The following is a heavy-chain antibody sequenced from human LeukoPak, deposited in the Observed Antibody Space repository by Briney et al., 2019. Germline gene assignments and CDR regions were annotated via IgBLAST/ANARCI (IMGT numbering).Heavy chain of an antibody. V-gene: IGHV3-23*01. Sequence: GGSLRLSCAASGFTFSSYAMSWVRQAPGQGLEWVAAIYGSGDSTFYADSVKGRFTITRDNSKNTLYLQMNSLRAEDTAVYYCARLFRVVVPAANTHFDYWGQGTLVTVSS. CDR3: ARLFRVVVPAANTHFDY. CDR1: GFTFSSYA. CDR2: IYGSGDST. J-gene: IGHJ4*02. D-gene: IGHD2-2*01.